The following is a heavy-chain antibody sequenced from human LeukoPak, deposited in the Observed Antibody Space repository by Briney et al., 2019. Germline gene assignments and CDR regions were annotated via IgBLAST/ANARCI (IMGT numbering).Heavy chain of an antibody. Sequence: GGSLRPSCAASGFTFSSHNMNWVRQAPGKGLGWVSYISSSSNTIYYADSVKGRFTISRDNSKNTLYLQMNSLRAEDTAVYYCAKGINGQWLVLDYWGQGTLVTVSS. CDR2: ISSSSNTI. CDR3: AKGINGQWLVLDY. V-gene: IGHV3-48*01. CDR1: GFTFSSHN. D-gene: IGHD6-19*01. J-gene: IGHJ4*02.